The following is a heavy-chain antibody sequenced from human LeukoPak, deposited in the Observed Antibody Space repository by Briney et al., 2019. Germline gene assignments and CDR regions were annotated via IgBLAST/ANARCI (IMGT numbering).Heavy chain of an antibody. Sequence: PSQTLSLTCAVSGGSISSGGYSWSWIRQPPGKGLEWIGSIDYSRNTYYNPSLKSRVTVSADTSKNQFSLKLSSVSAADTAIYYCARLSPRCCDYWGQGTLVTVSS. CDR1: GGSISSGGYS. J-gene: IGHJ4*02. V-gene: IGHV4-30-2*03. CDR2: IDYSRNT. CDR3: ARLSPRCCDY. D-gene: IGHD4/OR15-4a*01.